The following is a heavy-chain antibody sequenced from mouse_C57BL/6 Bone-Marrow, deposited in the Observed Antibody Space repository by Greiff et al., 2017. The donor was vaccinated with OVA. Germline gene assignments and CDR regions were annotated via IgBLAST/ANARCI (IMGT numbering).Heavy chain of an antibody. D-gene: IGHD2-4*01. J-gene: IGHJ2*01. V-gene: IGHV5-4*01. CDR1: GFTFSSYA. CDR2: ISDGGSYT. Sequence: EVHLVESGGGLVKPGGSLKLSCAASGFTFSSYAMSWVRQTPEKRLEWVATISDGGSYTYYPDNVKGRFTISRDNAKNNLYLQMSHLKSEDTAMYYCARAPVHYDYDGRNFDYWGQGTTLTVSS. CDR3: ARAPVHYDYDGRNFDY.